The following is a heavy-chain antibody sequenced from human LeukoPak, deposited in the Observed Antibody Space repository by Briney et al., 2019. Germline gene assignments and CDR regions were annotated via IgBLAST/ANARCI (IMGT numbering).Heavy chain of an antibody. D-gene: IGHD3-16*01. CDR3: ARDGGIIRFGGQDV. CDR1: GFTLCRFW. J-gene: IGHJ6*02. Sequence: GGSLRLSFGGPGFTLCRFWMSWGRPAPGEGGGGVANMNRDGSEKNYVDSIKGRFTISRDNAANSLYLQMNSLRVEDTAVYYCARDGGIIRFGGQDVWGQGTTVIVS. CDR2: MNRDGSEK. V-gene: IGHV3-7*01.